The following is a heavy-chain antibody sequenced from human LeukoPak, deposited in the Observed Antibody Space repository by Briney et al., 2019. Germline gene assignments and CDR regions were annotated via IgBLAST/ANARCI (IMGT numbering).Heavy chain of an antibody. Sequence: ASLKDSCKPSGDTFTGSYIYWGRQTLEQGLGWMGRLNPNTGDTNYAQKFQGRVTMTRDTSISTAYMELSRLRSDDTAVYYCAKERVYYDSSGHFDYWGQGTLVTVSS. V-gene: IGHV1-2*06. J-gene: IGHJ4*02. CDR2: LNPNTGDT. D-gene: IGHD3-22*01. CDR1: GDTFTGSY. CDR3: AKERVYYDSSGHFDY.